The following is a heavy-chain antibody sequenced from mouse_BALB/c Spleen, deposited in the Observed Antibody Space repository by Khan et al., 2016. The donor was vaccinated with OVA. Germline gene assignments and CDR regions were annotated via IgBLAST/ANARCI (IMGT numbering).Heavy chain of an antibody. CDR2: ISYSGRT. V-gene: IGHV3-2*02. D-gene: IGHD1-1*01. CDR3: ARSVTITTVVATDFDY. Sequence: EVQLQESGPGLVKPSQSLSLTCTVTGYSITSDYAWNWIRQFPGNKLEWMGYISYSGRTSYNPSLKSRISISRDTSKNQFFLQLNSVNTEDTATEYCARSVTITTVVATDFDYWGQGTTLTVSS. CDR1: GYSITSDYA. J-gene: IGHJ2*01.